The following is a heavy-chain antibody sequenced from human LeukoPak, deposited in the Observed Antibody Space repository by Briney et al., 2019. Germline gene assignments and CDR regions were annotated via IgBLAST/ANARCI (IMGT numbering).Heavy chain of an antibody. D-gene: IGHD2-15*01. CDR1: GFTVSSNY. CDR3: ARAPYCSGGSCYWFDP. CDR2: IYRNGST. V-gene: IGHV3-53*01. Sequence: GGSLRLSCAASGFTVSSNYMSWVRQAPGKGLEWVSVIYRNGSTYYADSAKGRFTIARDNSKNTLYLQMDSLRAEDTAFYYCARAPYCSGGSCYWFDPWGQGTLVTVSS. J-gene: IGHJ5*02.